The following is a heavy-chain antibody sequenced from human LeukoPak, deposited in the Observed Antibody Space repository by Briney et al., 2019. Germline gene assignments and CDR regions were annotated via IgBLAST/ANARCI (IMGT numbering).Heavy chain of an antibody. CDR3: AKASRWGILGGYFDY. D-gene: IGHD3-16*01. Sequence: GGSLRLSCAASRFTSYDYAMHWARQAPGKGLDWVSGISWNSGSIGYADSVKGRFTISRDNAKTSLYLQMNSLRAEDMALDYCAKASRWGILGGYFDYWGQGTLVTVSS. CDR2: ISWNSGSI. J-gene: IGHJ4*02. CDR1: RFTSYDYA. V-gene: IGHV3-9*02.